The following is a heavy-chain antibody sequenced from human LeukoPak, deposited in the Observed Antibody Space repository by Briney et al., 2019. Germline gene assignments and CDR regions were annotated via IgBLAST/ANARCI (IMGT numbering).Heavy chain of an antibody. D-gene: IGHD3-10*01. CDR3: ARGLPGVRGIDYVFDI. J-gene: IGHJ3*02. V-gene: IGHV3-13*04. CDR1: GFTFSSHD. CDR2: IAINDDT. Sequence: GGSLRLSCAASGFTFSSHDMHWVRQVTGKSLEWVSTIAINDDTYYPDSVKGRFAISRENAKNSFYLQMNSLRPGDTAVYYRARGLPGVRGIDYVFDIWGQGTMVTVSS.